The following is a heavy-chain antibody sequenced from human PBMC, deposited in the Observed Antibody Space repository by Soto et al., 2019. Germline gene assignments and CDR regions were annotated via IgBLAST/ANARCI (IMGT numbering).Heavy chain of an antibody. CDR3: ARHCASPNCPKSFDY. Sequence: GASVKVSCKASGYTFTSYGISWVRQAPGQGLEWMGWISAYNGNTNYAQKLQGRVTMTTDTSTSTAYMELRSLSSDDTAVYYCARHCASPNCPKSFDYWGQGTLVTVSS. CDR1: GYTFTSYG. D-gene: IGHD2-2*01. V-gene: IGHV1-18*01. J-gene: IGHJ4*02. CDR2: ISAYNGNT.